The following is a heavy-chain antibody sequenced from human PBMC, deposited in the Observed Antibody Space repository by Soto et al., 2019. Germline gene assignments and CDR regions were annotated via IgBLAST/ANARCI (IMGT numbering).Heavy chain of an antibody. CDR3: ARGGITIFGVVITTSAYGMDV. V-gene: IGHV1-18*01. D-gene: IGHD3-3*01. CDR1: GYTFTSYG. Sequence: ASVKVSCKASGYTFTSYGISWVRQAPGQGLEWMGWISAYNGNTNYAQKLQGRVTMTTDTSTSTAYMELRSLRSDDTAVYYCARGGITIFGVVITTSAYGMDVWGQGTTVTVSS. CDR2: ISAYNGNT. J-gene: IGHJ6*02.